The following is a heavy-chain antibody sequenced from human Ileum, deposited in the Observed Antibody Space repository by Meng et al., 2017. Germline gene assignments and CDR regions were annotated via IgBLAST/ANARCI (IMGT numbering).Heavy chain of an antibody. J-gene: IGHJ5*02. CDR1: GGSVTSSSYD. Sequence: QLQLQESGPGLVKPTETLSLTCIVSGGSVTSSSYDWGWIRQPPGKGLGWIGGITYTGNSYTTPSLKTRLTTSLDTSKNQFSLRLNSLTAADTAVYYCAGQPTSSGAGYSWFDPWGQGILVTVSS. D-gene: IGHD2-2*01. CDR2: ITYTGNS. CDR3: AGQPTSSGAGYSWFDP. V-gene: IGHV4-39*01.